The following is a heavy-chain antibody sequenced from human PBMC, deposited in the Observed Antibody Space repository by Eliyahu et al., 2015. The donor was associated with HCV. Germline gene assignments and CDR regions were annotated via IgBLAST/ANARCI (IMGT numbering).Heavy chain of an antibody. CDR3: ARNRWGATTVGDYLDH. J-gene: IGHJ4*02. D-gene: IGHD4-17*01. CDR2: INSGVGSR. V-gene: IGHV3-23*03. Sequence: EVHLLESGGALVQSGGSLRLSCSASGFPFSXXAXSWVRXAPGKGXXGVSLINSGVGSRFYAASVKGRFTISRDESTNTLFLQLDSLRDEDTAVYYCARNRWGATTVGDYLDHWGQGTQVTVSS. CDR1: GFPFSXXA.